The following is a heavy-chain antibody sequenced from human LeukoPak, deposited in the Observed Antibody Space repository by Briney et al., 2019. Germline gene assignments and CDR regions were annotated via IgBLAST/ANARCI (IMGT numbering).Heavy chain of an antibody. CDR1: GFTFSSYA. Sequence: QPGGSLRLSCAASGFTFSSYAMSWVRQAPGKGLEWVSAISGSGTFTYYADSVKGRFTISRDNSKNRLYLQLNSLRAEDTAVYYCAKDPLGPRYCSGTSCSNWFDPWGQGTLVTVSS. D-gene: IGHD2-2*01. J-gene: IGHJ5*02. V-gene: IGHV3-23*01. CDR3: AKDPLGPRYCSGTSCSNWFDP. CDR2: ISGSGTFT.